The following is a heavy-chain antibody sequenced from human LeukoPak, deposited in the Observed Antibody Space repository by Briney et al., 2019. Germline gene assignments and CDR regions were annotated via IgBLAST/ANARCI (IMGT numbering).Heavy chain of an antibody. D-gene: IGHD6-13*01. CDR2: IYHSGNT. CDR1: GYSISTSYY. Sequence: PSETLSLTCTVSGYSISTSYYWGWIRQPPGQGLEWIGSIYHSGNTYYNPSLKSRVTISVDTSKNQFSLKLSSVTAADTAVYYCAKDQGDIAAAGDFDYWGQGTLVTVSS. CDR3: AKDQGDIAAAGDFDY. V-gene: IGHV4-38-2*02. J-gene: IGHJ4*02.